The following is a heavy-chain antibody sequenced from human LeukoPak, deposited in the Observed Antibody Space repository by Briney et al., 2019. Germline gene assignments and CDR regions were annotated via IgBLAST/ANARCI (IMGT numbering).Heavy chain of an antibody. D-gene: IGHD2-2*01. CDR2: ISGSGGST. Sequence: GGSLRLSCAASGFTFSSYAMSWVRQAPGQGLEWVSAISGSGGSTSYADSVKGRFTISRDNSKNTLYLQMNSLRAEDTAVYYCAKEGRDCSSTSCYSFLDYWGQGTLVTVSS. V-gene: IGHV3-23*01. J-gene: IGHJ4*02. CDR1: GFTFSSYA. CDR3: AKEGRDCSSTSCYSFLDY.